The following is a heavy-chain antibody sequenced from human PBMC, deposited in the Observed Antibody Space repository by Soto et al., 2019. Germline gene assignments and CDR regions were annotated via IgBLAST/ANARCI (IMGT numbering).Heavy chain of an antibody. Sequence: QVQLVESGGGVVQPGRSLRLSCAASGFTFSSYGMHWVRQAPGKGLEWVAVISYDGSNKYYADSVKGRFTISRDNSKNTLYLQMNSLRAEDTAVNYCAKAPVISIRPIYFDYWGQGTLVTVSS. CDR2: ISYDGSNK. V-gene: IGHV3-30*18. CDR3: AKAPVISIRPIYFDY. D-gene: IGHD3-10*01. J-gene: IGHJ4*02. CDR1: GFTFSSYG.